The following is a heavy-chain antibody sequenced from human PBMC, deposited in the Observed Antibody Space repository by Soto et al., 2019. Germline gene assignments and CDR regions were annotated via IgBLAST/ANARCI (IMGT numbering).Heavy chain of an antibody. Sequence: SETLSLTCTVSGGSISSYYWSWIRQPPGKGLEWIGYIYYSGSTNYNPSLKSRVTISVDTSKNQFSLKLSSVTAADTAVYYCARHPPAYCSSTSCYHPVYYYYMDVWGKGTTVTVSS. J-gene: IGHJ6*03. CDR3: ARHPPAYCSSTSCYHPVYYYYMDV. CDR2: IYYSGST. V-gene: IGHV4-59*08. D-gene: IGHD2-2*01. CDR1: GGSISSYY.